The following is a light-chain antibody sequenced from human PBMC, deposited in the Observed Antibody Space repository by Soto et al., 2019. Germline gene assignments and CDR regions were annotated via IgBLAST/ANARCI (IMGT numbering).Light chain of an antibody. CDR1: NSDIGTYNY. V-gene: IGLV2-14*01. J-gene: IGLJ1*01. CDR2: EVS. CDR3: SSYTSTSTLYV. Sequence: QSALTQPASVSGSPGQSITISCTGSNSDIGTYNYVSWYQQLPGKAPKLVISEVSNRPSGISGRFSGSKSGNAASLTISGLQAEDEATYYCSSYTSTSTLYVFGPGTKVTVL.